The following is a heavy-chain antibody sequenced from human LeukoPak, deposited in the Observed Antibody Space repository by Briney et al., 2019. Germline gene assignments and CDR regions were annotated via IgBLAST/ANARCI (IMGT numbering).Heavy chain of an antibody. V-gene: IGHV5-51*01. CDR3: ARGNHCGSTSCALDY. Sequence: GESLKISCEGSGYSFASYWIGWVRPMPRKGLEWMGIIYPGDSDTRYSPSFQGQVTISADKSIATAYLQWSSLKASDTAMYYCARGNHCGSTSCALDYWGQGTLVTVSS. J-gene: IGHJ4*02. CDR1: GYSFASYW. D-gene: IGHD2-2*01. CDR2: IYPGDSDT.